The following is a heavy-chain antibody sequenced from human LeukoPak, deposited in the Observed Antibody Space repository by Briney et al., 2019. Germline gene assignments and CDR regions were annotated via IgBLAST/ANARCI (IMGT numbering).Heavy chain of an antibody. CDR3: ARGPRNDP. CDR2: VHPNSGNT. CDR1: GYPSTTGE. V-gene: IGHV1-8*01. J-gene: IGHJ5*02. D-gene: IGHD1-14*01. Sequence: AASVKVSCKTSGYPSTTGEITWVRQAAGQGLEWMGWVHPNSGNTAYAQKFQGRVTMTRDTSISTAYMELSGLRDTAVYFCARGPRNDPWGQGTLVTVSS.